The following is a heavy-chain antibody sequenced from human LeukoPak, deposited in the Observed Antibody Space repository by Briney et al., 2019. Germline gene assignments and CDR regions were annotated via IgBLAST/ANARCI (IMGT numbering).Heavy chain of an antibody. V-gene: IGHV3-30*04. CDR1: GFTFSDYA. CDR2: ISYDGTDK. J-gene: IGHJ4*02. Sequence: GRSLRLSCEASGFTFSDYAMYWVRQAPGKGLEWVAVISYDGTDKYYADSMKGRFTISRDSSKSYLQMNSLRPEDTAVYYCARAEHSSSPDFWGRGTLVTVSS. D-gene: IGHD6-6*01. CDR3: ARAEHSSSPDF.